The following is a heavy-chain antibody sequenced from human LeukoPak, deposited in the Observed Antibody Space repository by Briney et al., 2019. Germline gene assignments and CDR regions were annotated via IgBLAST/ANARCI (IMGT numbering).Heavy chain of an antibody. D-gene: IGHD1-26*01. J-gene: IGHJ4*02. CDR3: ARDLTDSGSYPDLGY. Sequence: SVKVSCKASGGTFSSYAISWVRQAPGQGLEWMGGIIPIFGTANYAQKFQGRVTITADESTSTAYMELSSLRSADTAVYYCARDLTDSGSYPDLGYWGQGTLVTVSS. CDR2: IIPIFGTA. CDR1: GGTFSSYA. V-gene: IGHV1-69*13.